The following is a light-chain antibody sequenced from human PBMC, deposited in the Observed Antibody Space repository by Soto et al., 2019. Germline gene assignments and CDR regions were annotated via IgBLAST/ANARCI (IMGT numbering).Light chain of an antibody. CDR2: DAS. Sequence: EIVLTQSPATLSLSPGERATLSCRASQSVSSYLAWYQQKPGQAPRLLIYDASSRATGIPARFSGSGSGTDFTLTISSLEPEDFVVYYCQQRSNWLFGGGTKVEIK. J-gene: IGKJ4*01. CDR3: QQRSNWL. CDR1: QSVSSY. V-gene: IGKV3-11*01.